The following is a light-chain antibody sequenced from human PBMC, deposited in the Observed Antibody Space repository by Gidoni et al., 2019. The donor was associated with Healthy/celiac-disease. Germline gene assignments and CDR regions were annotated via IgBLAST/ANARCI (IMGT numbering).Light chain of an antibody. CDR1: QSVSSY. Sequence: EIVLTPSPATLSLSPGERATLSCRASQSVSSYLAWYQQKPGQAPRLLIYDASNRATGIPARFSGSGSGTDFTLTLSSLEPEDFAVYYCQQRSNWPQYSFGQGTKLEIK. CDR2: DAS. CDR3: QQRSNWPQYS. V-gene: IGKV3-11*01. J-gene: IGKJ2*03.